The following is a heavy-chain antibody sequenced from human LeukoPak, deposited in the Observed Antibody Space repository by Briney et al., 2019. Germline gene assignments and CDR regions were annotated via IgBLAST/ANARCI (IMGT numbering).Heavy chain of an antibody. CDR1: GFIFNDYA. Sequence: PGRSLRLSCAASGFIFNDYAMHWVRQAPGKGLEWVSGISWNSNTLDYVDSVKGRFTISRDNAKNSLYLQMNSLRAEDTALYYCAKSQPLTGVGYFDLWGRGTLVTVSS. CDR3: AKSQPLTGVGYFDL. J-gene: IGHJ2*01. D-gene: IGHD7-27*01. V-gene: IGHV3-9*01. CDR2: ISWNSNTL.